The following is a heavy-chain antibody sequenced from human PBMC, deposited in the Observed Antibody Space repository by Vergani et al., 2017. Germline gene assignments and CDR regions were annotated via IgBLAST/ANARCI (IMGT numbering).Heavy chain of an antibody. J-gene: IGHJ4*02. V-gene: IGHV3-20*01. CDR3: ARDGF. CDR1: GFTVDDYG. Sequence: EVKLVESGGGVVRPGGSLRLSCAASGFTVDDYGMSWVRKAPGKGLEWVSGINWNGASTGDSDSVKGRFTISRDNAKNSLYLQMNSLRAEDTALYHCARDGFWGQGTLVTVSS. CDR2: INWNGAST.